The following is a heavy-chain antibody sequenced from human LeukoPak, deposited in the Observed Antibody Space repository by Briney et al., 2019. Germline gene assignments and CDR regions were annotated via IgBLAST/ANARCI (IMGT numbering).Heavy chain of an antibody. J-gene: IGHJ4*02. CDR1: GGTFSSYA. V-gene: IGHV1-69*06. CDR3: ARYCSGGSCYSYFDY. CDR2: IIPIFGTA. D-gene: IGHD2-15*01. Sequence: SVKVSCKASGGTFSSYAISWVRQAPGQGLEWMGGIIPIFGTANYAQKFQGRVTITADKSTSTAYMELSSLRSEDTAVYYCARYCSGGSCYSYFDYWGQGTLVTVSS.